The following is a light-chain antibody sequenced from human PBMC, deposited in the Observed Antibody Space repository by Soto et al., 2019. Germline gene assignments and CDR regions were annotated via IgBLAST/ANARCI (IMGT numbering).Light chain of an antibody. J-gene: IGKJ4*01. V-gene: IGKV1-27*01. Sequence: DIQMTKSKSSRSASLGDGVNITCRASQNISNYLAWYQQKPGKIPNLLIYAASTLQAGVPSRFSGSGSGTDFTLTISSLQPEDVAAYYCQKYSSAPLTFGGGTKVDIK. CDR1: QNISNY. CDR2: AAS. CDR3: QKYSSAPLT.